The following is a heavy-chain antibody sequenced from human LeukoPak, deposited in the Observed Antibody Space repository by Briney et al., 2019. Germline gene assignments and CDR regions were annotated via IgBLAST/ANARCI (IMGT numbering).Heavy chain of an antibody. D-gene: IGHD5-24*01. Sequence: PSQTLSLTCSVSGVSISSGGYFWNWIRQHPGRGLEWMGYIYHSGITYYNPSLKSRVTISVDKPHHQFSLNLTSVTAADTAIYFCARILLQGEEIWLDSWGQGTLVTVSS. CDR1: GVSISSGGYF. J-gene: IGHJ4*02. CDR2: IYHSGIT. CDR3: ARILLQGEEIWLDS. V-gene: IGHV4-31*03.